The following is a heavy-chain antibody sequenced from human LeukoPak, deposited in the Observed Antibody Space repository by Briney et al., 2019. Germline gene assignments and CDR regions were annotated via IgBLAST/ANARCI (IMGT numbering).Heavy chain of an antibody. CDR2: IIPILGIA. J-gene: IGHJ6*02. V-gene: IGHV1-69*04. CDR3: ARDEENAYYFYGMDV. CDR1: GCTFSSYA. D-gene: IGHD2/OR15-2a*01. Sequence: SVNVSCKASGCTFSSYAISWVRQAPGQGLEWMGRIIPILGIANYTQKFQGRVTITADKSTSTAYMELSSLRSEDTAVYYCARDEENAYYFYGMDVWGQGTTVTVSS.